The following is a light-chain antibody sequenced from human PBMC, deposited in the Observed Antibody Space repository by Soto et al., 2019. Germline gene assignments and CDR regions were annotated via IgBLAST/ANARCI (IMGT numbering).Light chain of an antibody. Sequence: DIQMTQSPSYVSASVGDRVTINCRASQGISWLIWYQQKPGKAPNLLIYGASSLQRGLSPRFSGSGSGTEFTLTISNLQPEDFATYYCQQADSFPLTFGGGTKVEIK. CDR2: GAS. CDR3: QQADSFPLT. V-gene: IGKV1-12*01. J-gene: IGKJ4*01. CDR1: QGISW.